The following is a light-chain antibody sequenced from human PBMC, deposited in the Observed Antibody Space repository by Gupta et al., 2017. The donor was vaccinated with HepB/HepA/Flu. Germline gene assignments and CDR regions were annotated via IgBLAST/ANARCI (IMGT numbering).Light chain of an antibody. CDR2: AAS. Sequence: IQLTQSLSSLSASVGDRVSFTCRASQDISTFVAWYQQKLGKAPKLLIYAASTLQSGVPSRFSGSGSGTGFTLTISSLQPEDFASDYCQQLNSHPRTFGQGTKVEIK. J-gene: IGKJ1*01. CDR1: QDISTF. V-gene: IGKV1-9*01. CDR3: QQLNSHPRT.